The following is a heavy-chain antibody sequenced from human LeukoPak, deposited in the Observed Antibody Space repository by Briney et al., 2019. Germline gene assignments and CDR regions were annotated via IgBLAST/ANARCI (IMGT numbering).Heavy chain of an antibody. CDR1: GFSFYTYS. CDR2: IRSKTDGGTT. J-gene: IGHJ1*01. CDR3: AKHNYGVVSIQQ. Sequence: GGSLRLSCAASGFSFYTYSMNWVRQAPGKGLEWVGRIRSKTDGGTTEYAAPVQGRFTISRDDSTNTLYLQMNSLKIEDTAVYYCAKHNYGVVSIQQWGQGTLVTVSS. V-gene: IGHV3-15*01. D-gene: IGHD3-3*01.